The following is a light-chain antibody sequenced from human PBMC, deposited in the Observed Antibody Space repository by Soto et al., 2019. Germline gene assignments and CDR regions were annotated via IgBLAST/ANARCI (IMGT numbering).Light chain of an antibody. Sequence: QSALTQPPSASGSPGQSVTISCTGTSSDVGGYDYVSWYQQHPGKAPKLMIFEVSKRPSGVPDRFSGSKSGNTASLTVSGLLAQDEADYYCSSYAGNTKGVFGTGTKLTV. CDR1: SSDVGGYDY. V-gene: IGLV2-8*01. CDR3: SSYAGNTKGV. J-gene: IGLJ1*01. CDR2: EVS.